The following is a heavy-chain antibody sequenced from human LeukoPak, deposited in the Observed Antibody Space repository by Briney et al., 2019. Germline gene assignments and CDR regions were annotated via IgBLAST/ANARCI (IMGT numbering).Heavy chain of an antibody. D-gene: IGHD3-22*01. CDR2: ISGSGGST. J-gene: IGHJ4*02. V-gene: IGHV3-23*01. CDR3: AKDRTYYYDYSELGY. CDR1: GFTFSSYA. Sequence: PGGSLRLSCAASGFTFSSYAMSWVRQPPGKGLEWVSAISGSGGSTYYADSVKGRFTISRDNSKNTLYLQMNSLRAEDTAVYYCAKDRTYYYDYSELGYWGQGTLVNVSS.